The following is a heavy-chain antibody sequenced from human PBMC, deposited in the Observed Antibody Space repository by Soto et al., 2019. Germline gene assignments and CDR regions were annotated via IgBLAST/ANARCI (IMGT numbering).Heavy chain of an antibody. Sequence: QVQLIQSGPEVKKPGAAVKVSCRTSGYSFTRYSSHWVRQAPGQGLEWMGWLNPKSGDTRLAQIVEGRVTLTRNMDMTTVYLRLSGLRAADTAVFFWSVYFDAPQEDSIWGQGTLVTVTS. CDR1: GYSFTRYS. CDR3: SVYFDAPQEDSI. V-gene: IGHV1-2*02. D-gene: IGHD3-3*01. J-gene: IGHJ4*02. CDR2: LNPKSGDT.